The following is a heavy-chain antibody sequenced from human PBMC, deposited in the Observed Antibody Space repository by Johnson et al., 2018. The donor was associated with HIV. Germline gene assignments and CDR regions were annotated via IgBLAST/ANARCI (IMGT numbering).Heavy chain of an antibody. CDR1: GFTFSSYG. CDR3: AKRDPKESPYDILTGYSTGGDAFDI. Sequence: QVQLVESGGGVVQPGRSLRLSCAASGFTFSSYGMHWVRQAPGKGLEWVAVIWYDGSNKYDADSVKGRFTISRDNSKHTLYPQMNSLRAEDTAVYYCAKRDPKESPYDILTGYSTGGDAFDIWGQGTMVTVSS. V-gene: IGHV3-33*06. D-gene: IGHD3-9*01. CDR2: IWYDGSNK. J-gene: IGHJ3*02.